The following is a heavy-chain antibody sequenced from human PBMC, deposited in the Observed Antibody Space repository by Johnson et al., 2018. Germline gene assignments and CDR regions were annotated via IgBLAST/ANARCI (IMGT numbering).Heavy chain of an antibody. CDR3: AKDGSGIVALDS. Sequence: QVQLVQSGGGVVQPGRSLRLSCVASGFTFSNYGLHWVRQAPGKGLEWVAAISYDGSDKYYADSVEGRFTISRDNSKNTLYLQMNSLRAEDTAIYYCAKDGSGIVALDSWGQGTLVTVSS. CDR2: ISYDGSDK. CDR1: GFTFSNYG. D-gene: IGHD3-10*01. J-gene: IGHJ4*02. V-gene: IGHV3-30*18.